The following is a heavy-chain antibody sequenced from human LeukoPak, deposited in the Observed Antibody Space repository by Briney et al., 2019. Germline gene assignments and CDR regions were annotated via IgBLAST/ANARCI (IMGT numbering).Heavy chain of an antibody. V-gene: IGHV3-13*01. CDR2: IGTAGDT. J-gene: IGHJ4*02. CDR1: GFTFSNYD. D-gene: IGHD4-4*01. CDR3: ARQNDYSALDY. Sequence: GGSLRLSCAASGFTFSNYDMHWVRQATGNGLEWVSTIGTAGDTYYPGSVKGRFTISRENAKNSLYLQMSSLRAGDTAVYYCARQNDYSALDYWGQGTLVTVSS.